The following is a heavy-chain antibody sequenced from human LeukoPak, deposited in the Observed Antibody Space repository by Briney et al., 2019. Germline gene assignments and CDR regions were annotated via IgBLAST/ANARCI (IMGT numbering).Heavy chain of an antibody. D-gene: IGHD2-2*01. CDR2: FSTSSGTI. V-gene: IGHV3-48*01. J-gene: IGHJ3*02. CDR1: GFTFSSYS. CDR3: ARDSMYAFDI. Sequence: PGGSLRLSCAASGFTFSSYSMNWVRQAPGKGLEWISYFSTSSGTISYADSVKGRFTISRDNAKNSLYLQMNSLRAEDTAVYYRARDSMYAFDIWGQGTMVTVSS.